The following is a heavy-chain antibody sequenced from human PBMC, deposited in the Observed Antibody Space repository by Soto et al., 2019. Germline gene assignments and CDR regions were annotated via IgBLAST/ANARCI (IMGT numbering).Heavy chain of an antibody. D-gene: IGHD3-16*01. CDR2: IYHSGST. V-gene: IGHV4-30-2*01. CDR1: GGSISSGGYS. J-gene: IGHJ4*02. Sequence: ASETLSLTCAVSGGSISSGGYSWSWIRQPPGKGLEWIGYIYHSGSTYYNPSLKSRVTISVDRSKNQFSLKLSSVTAADTAVYYCARGGGYTFDYWGQGTLVTVSS. CDR3: ARGGGYTFDY.